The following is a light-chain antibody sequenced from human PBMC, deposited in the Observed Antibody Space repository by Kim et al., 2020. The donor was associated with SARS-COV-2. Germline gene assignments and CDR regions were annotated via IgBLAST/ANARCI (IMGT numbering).Light chain of an antibody. J-gene: IGKJ1*01. V-gene: IGKV3-20*01. Sequence: SPGERAALSCRASQSVSSSYLAWYQHKPGQAPRLLIYGASSMATGIPDRFSGSGSGTDFTLTISRLEPEDFAVYYCEQYGSSPQTFGQGTKVDIK. CDR1: QSVSSSY. CDR3: EQYGSSPQT. CDR2: GAS.